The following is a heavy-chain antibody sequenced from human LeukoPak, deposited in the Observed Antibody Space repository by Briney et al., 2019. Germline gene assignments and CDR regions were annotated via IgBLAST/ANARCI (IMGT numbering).Heavy chain of an antibody. CDR3: AKDKSDSSSWNYFDY. V-gene: IGHV3-9*01. CDR2: ISWNSGST. Sequence: GGSLRLSCAASGFTFDDYAMHWVRQAPGKGLEWVSGISWNSGSTAYADSVKGRFTISRDNAKNSLYLQMNSLRAEDTALYYCAKDKSDSSSWNYFDYWGQGTLVTVSS. CDR1: GFTFDDYA. D-gene: IGHD6-13*01. J-gene: IGHJ4*02.